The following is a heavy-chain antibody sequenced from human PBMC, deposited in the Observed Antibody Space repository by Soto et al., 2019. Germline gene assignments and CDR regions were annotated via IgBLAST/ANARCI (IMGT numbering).Heavy chain of an antibody. CDR1: GFTFSSYA. CDR3: AKDRGSYYYDSSGYSY. D-gene: IGHD3-22*01. CDR2: ISGSGGST. Sequence: GSLRFSCAASGFTFSSYAMSWVRQAPGKGLEWVSAISGSGGSTYYADSVKGRFTISRDNSKNTLYLQMNSLRAEDTAVYYCAKDRGSYYYDSSGYSYWGQGTLVTVSA. V-gene: IGHV3-23*01. J-gene: IGHJ4*02.